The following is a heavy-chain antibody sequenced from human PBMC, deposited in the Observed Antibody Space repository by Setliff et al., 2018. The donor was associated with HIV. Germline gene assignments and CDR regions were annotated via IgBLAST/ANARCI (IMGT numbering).Heavy chain of an antibody. CDR1: GGSFSGYS. J-gene: IGHJ4*02. CDR3: ARGGYAGYDPFDY. V-gene: IGHV4-34*01. D-gene: IGHD5-12*01. CDR2: INHSGVT. Sequence: PSETLSLTCAVYGGSFSGYSWSWIRQPPGKGLEWIGEINHSGVTNYNPSLKSRVTISVDTSKNQFSLNLRSVTAADTAVYYCARGGYAGYDPFDYWGQGALVTSPQ.